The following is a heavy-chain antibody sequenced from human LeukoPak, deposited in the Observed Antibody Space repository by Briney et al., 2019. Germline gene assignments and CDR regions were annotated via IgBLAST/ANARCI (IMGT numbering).Heavy chain of an antibody. D-gene: IGHD3-10*01. CDR3: ARDSPTMVRGVIIRGHYYYYGMDV. CDR2: INTNTGNP. V-gene: IGHV7-4-1*02. J-gene: IGHJ6*02. CDR1: GYTFTSYA. Sequence: GASVKVSCKASGYTFTSYAMNWVRQAPGQGLEWMGWINTNTGNPTYAQGFTGRFVFSLDTSVSTAYLQISSLKAEDTAVYYCARDSPTMVRGVIIRGHYYYYGMDVWGQGTTVTVSS.